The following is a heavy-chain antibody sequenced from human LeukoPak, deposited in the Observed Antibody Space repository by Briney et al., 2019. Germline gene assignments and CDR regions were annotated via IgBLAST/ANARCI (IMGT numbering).Heavy chain of an antibody. CDR1: GFTFSSYG. CDR2: IWYDGSNK. D-gene: IGHD3-22*01. CDR3: ARERYYYDSSGYYSRGNFDY. Sequence: GRSLRLSCAASGFTFSSYGMHWVRQAPGKGLEWVAVIWYDGSNKYYADSVKGRFTISRDNSKNTLYLQMNSLGAEDTAVYYCARERYYYDSSGYYSRGNFDYWGQGTLVTVSS. J-gene: IGHJ4*02. V-gene: IGHV3-33*01.